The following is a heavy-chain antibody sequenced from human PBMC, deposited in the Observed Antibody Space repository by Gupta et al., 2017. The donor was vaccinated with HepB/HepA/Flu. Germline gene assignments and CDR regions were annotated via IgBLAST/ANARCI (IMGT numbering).Heavy chain of an antibody. Sequence: QVQLVQSGAEVKKPGASVKVSCRASGYTFTGTDKYWVRHHPGQGPEWMGWINPNTGDTSFAQKFQGRVTMTTDTSINTAYMELSRLTSDDTAVYYCARDCFAGATRSGGWFDPWGQGTLVTVSS. V-gene: IGHV1-2*02. D-gene: IGHD1-26*01. CDR3: ARDCFAGATRSGGWFDP. J-gene: IGHJ5*02. CDR1: GYTFTGTD. CDR2: INPNTGDT.